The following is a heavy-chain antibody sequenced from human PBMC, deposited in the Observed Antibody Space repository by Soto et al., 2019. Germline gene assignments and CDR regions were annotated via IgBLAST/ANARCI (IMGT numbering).Heavy chain of an antibody. V-gene: IGHV3-23*01. J-gene: IGHJ4*02. D-gene: IGHD6-19*01. Sequence: EVELLESGGGLLQPGGSLRLSCAASGFTFATYVLGWVRQAPGKGLEWVSVISPTCDATYYADSVKGRFMMSRDNSENTLYLQMSSLRVEDTAIYYCARRIGVPGVLDYWGQGTLVTVSS. CDR3: ARRIGVPGVLDY. CDR2: ISPTCDAT. CDR1: GFTFATYV.